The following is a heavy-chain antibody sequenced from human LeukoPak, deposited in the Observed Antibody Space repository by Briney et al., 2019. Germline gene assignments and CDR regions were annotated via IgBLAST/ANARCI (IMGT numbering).Heavy chain of an antibody. Sequence: GASVKVSCKASGYTFTGYYMHWVRQAPGQGLEWMGWINPNSGGTNYAQKFQGRVTMTRDTSISTAYMELSRLRSDDTAVYYCARGYCSGGTCYRTFFDYWGQGTLVTVSS. CDR1: GYTFTGYY. V-gene: IGHV1-2*02. D-gene: IGHD2-15*01. CDR2: INPNSGGT. J-gene: IGHJ4*02. CDR3: ARGYCSGGTCYRTFFDY.